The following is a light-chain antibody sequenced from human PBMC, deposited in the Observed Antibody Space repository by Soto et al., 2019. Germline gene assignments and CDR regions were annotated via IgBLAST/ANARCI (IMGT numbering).Light chain of an antibody. J-gene: IGKJ2*01. Sequence: EMVLTQSPATLSLSPGDRATLSCRASQSVGRYLAWYQQRPGQAPRLLIYDSSNRLTGIPARFSGNGSGRDFTLTISSLEPEDFAVYYCQYHTDWPPYTFGQGTTLEI. V-gene: IGKV3-11*02. CDR3: QYHTDWPPYT. CDR1: QSVGRY. CDR2: DSS.